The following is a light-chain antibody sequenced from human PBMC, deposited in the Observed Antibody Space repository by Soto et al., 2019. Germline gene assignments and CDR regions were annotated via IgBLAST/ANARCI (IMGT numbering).Light chain of an antibody. Sequence: EIVMTQTPATLSVSLEERATLSCRASQSVSSNLAWYQQKPGQAPRLLIYGASTSATGIPARFSGSGSGTEFTLTISSLHSEDFAVYYCQQYNNWYPFGQRTKVDIK. CDR1: QSVSSN. CDR2: GAS. J-gene: IGKJ2*01. CDR3: QQYNNWYP. V-gene: IGKV3-15*01.